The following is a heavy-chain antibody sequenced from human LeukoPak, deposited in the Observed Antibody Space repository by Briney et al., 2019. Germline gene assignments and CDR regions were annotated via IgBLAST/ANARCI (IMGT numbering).Heavy chain of an antibody. V-gene: IGHV1-18*01. D-gene: IGHD3-22*01. CDR3: ARDGNSGYYYGD. CDR1: GYTFSDYG. CDR2: ISAYNGNT. J-gene: IGHJ4*02. Sequence: ASVKVSCKTSGYTFSDYGISWVRQAPGQGLEWMGWISAYNGNTNYAQKLQGRVAMTTDTSTTTAYMELGSLRSDDTAMYYCARDGNSGYYYGDWGQGTLVTVSS.